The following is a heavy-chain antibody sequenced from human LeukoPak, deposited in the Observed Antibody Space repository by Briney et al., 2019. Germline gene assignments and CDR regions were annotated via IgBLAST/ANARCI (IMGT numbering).Heavy chain of an antibody. Sequence: GGSLRFSCAASGFTFSNYWMTWVRQAPGKGLEWVANIKQDGSETYYVDSVKGRFTISRDNSNNSLYLQMSSLRAEDTAVYYCARAGGRASGSSYWGQGTLVTVSS. CDR3: ARAGGRASGSSY. CDR1: GFTFSNYW. D-gene: IGHD1-26*01. V-gene: IGHV3-7*01. J-gene: IGHJ4*02. CDR2: IKQDGSET.